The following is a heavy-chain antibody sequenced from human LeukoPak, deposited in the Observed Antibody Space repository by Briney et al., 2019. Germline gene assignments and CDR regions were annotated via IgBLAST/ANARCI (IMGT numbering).Heavy chain of an antibody. J-gene: IGHJ4*02. Sequence: SETLSLTCTVSGGSISRSIYYWGWIRQPPGKGLEWIGSIYYSGTTYYNPSLKSRVTISVDTSKKQFSLKLSSVTAADTAVYYCTRELSGSQDYWGQGTLVTVSS. D-gene: IGHD3-22*01. CDR3: TRELSGSQDY. CDR2: IYYSGTT. CDR1: GGSISRSIYY. V-gene: IGHV4-39*07.